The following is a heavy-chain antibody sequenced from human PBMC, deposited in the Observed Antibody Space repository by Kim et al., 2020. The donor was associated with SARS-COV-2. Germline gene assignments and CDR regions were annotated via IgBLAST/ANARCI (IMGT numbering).Heavy chain of an antibody. CDR3: ARSPDIVATISLDY. V-gene: IGHV1-3*01. J-gene: IGHJ4*02. D-gene: IGHD5-12*01. Sequence: ASVKVSCKASGYTFTCYAMHWVRQAPGQRLEWMGWINAGNGNTKYSQKFQGRVTITRDTSASTAYMELSSLRSEDTAVYYCARSPDIVATISLDYWGQGTLVTVSS. CDR1: GYTFTCYA. CDR2: INAGNGNT.